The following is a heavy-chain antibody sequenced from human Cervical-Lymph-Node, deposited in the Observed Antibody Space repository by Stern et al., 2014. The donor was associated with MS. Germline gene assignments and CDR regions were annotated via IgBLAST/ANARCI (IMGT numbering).Heavy chain of an antibody. Sequence: EVQLVESGAEVKKPGESLKISCQGSGYKFSSYWIAWVRQMPGKGLEWMGSIYPGDSDASYAPSFQCQVSISVDTSIKSAYLQWRSLKASDTGTFYCARLGVVASTHSGMDVWGQGTTVTVSS. J-gene: IGHJ6*02. CDR3: ARLGVVASTHSGMDV. V-gene: IGHV5-51*01. CDR1: GYKFSSYW. D-gene: IGHD2-15*01. CDR2: IYPGDSDA.